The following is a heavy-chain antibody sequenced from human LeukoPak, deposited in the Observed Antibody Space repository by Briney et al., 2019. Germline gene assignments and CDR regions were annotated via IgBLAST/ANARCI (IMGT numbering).Heavy chain of an antibody. D-gene: IGHD3-22*01. V-gene: IGHV3-23*01. J-gene: IGHJ4*02. CDR2: ISGTGGWT. CDR3: AKTPYDSSGYQDY. Sequence: GGSLRLSCAASGFTFSSYAMSWVRQARGKGLEWVSGISGTGGWTYYADSVKGRFTISIDNSKNTLFLQMNSLRVEDTAVYYCAKTPYDSSGYQDYWGQGTLVTVSS. CDR1: GFTFSSYA.